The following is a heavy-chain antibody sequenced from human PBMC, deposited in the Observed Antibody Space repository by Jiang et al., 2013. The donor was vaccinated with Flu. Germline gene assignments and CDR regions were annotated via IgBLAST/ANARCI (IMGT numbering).Heavy chain of an antibody. CDR2: INPDWAEP. D-gene: IGHD5-24*01. CDR3: VRNMALDY. CDR1: GYTFASYD. Sequence: QLVESGAEVKKPGASVTVSCKASGYTFASYDINWVRQASGRGLEWVGRINPDWAEPDIAPKFQGRVTLTRDISTSTAYMELSRLRSDDTATYYCVRNMALDYWGQGTLVTVSS. J-gene: IGHJ4*02. V-gene: IGHV1-8*01.